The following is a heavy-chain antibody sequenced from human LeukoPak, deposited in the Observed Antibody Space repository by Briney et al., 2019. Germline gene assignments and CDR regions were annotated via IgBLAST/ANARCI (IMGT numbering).Heavy chain of an antibody. CDR3: ARFSRPGDNSGHYLDH. V-gene: IGHV4-59*01. CDR2: TLYSGDT. CDR1: GASISSYF. D-gene: IGHD6-19*01. Sequence: PSETLFLTCKVPGASISSYFWSWIRQPPGKGLEWIAYTLYSGDTNYNPSLKSRVTISVDTSKNQFSLKLSSVTAAETAVYYCARFSRPGDNSGHYLDHWGQGTLVTVSS. J-gene: IGHJ4*02.